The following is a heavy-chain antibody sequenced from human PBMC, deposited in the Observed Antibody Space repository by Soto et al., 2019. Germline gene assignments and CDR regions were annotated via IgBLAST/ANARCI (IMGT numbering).Heavy chain of an antibody. D-gene: IGHD2-15*01. CDR3: ARGGCSGGSCYYSWYNWFDP. V-gene: IGHV1-18*01. J-gene: IGHJ5*02. CDR2: ISAYNGNT. Sequence: GASVKVSCKASGYTFTSYGISWVRQAPGQGLEWMGWISAYNGNTNYAQKLQGRVTMTTDTSTSTAYMELRSLRSDDTAVYYCARGGCSGGSCYYSWYNWFDPWGQGTLVTVSS. CDR1: GYTFTSYG.